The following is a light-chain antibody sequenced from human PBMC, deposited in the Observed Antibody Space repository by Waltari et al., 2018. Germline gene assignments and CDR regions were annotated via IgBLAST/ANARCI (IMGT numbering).Light chain of an antibody. CDR1: SSDVGGYNS. J-gene: IGLJ1*01. Sequence: HSALTQPPSASGSPGQSVTISCTGTSSDVGGYNSVSWYQQYPGKAPKLMLYDVSKRPSGVPDRFSGSKSDNTASLTVSGLQAEDEADYYCSSYAGVNSHAFGTGTKVTVL. V-gene: IGLV2-8*01. CDR2: DVS. CDR3: SSYAGVNSHA.